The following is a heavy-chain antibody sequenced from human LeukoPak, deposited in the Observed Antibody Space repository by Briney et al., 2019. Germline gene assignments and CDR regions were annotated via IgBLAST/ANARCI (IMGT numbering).Heavy chain of an antibody. CDR2: ISYDGSNK. CDR1: GFTFSSYG. CDR3: AKDPRGYSYGFHYYYMDV. V-gene: IGHV3-30*18. J-gene: IGHJ6*03. D-gene: IGHD5-18*01. Sequence: GGSLRLSCAASGFTFSSYGVHWVRQAPGKGLEWVAVISYDGSNKYYADSVKGRFTISRDNSKNTLYLQMNSLRAEDTAVYYCAKDPRGYSYGFHYYYMDVWGKGTTVTISS.